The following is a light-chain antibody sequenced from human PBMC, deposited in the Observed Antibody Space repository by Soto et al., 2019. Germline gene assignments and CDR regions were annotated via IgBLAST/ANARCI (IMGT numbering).Light chain of an antibody. V-gene: IGLV2-14*01. Sequence: SVLSLLSSVCGSPGQSISISCTGTISDVGGYNYVSWYQQHPGKAPKLMIYEVSNRPSGVSTRFSGSKYGNTASLTISGLQAEDEADYYCSSYTISTTLVFGTGTKVTV. CDR1: ISDVGGYNY. CDR3: SSYTISTTLV. J-gene: IGLJ1*01. CDR2: EVS.